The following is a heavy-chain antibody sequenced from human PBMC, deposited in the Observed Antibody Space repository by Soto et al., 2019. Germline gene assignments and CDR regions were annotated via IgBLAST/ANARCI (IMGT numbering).Heavy chain of an antibody. V-gene: IGHV1-3*01. CDR1: GYTFTSYA. CDR2: INAGNGNT. J-gene: IGHJ6*02. Sequence: ASLKVSCKASGYTFTSYAMHWVRQAPGQRLEWMGWINAGNGNTKYSQKFQGRVTITRDTSASTAYMELSSLRSEDTAVYYCASHDSSGDYYYYGMDVWGQGTTVTVSS. D-gene: IGHD3-22*01. CDR3: ASHDSSGDYYYYGMDV.